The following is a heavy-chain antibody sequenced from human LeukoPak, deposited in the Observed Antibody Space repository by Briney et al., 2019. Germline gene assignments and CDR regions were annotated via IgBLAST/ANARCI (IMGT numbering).Heavy chain of an antibody. CDR3: ARDRTPYSVRGSGSYPNWFDP. J-gene: IGHJ5*02. D-gene: IGHD3-10*01. CDR2: ISSSSSYI. Sequence: GGSLRLSCAASGFTFSSYSMNWVRQAPGKGLEWVSSISSSSSYIYYADSVKGGFTISRDNAKNSLYLQMNSLRAEDTAVYYCARDRTPYSVRGSGSYPNWFDPWGQGTLVTVSS. CDR1: GFTFSSYS. V-gene: IGHV3-21*01.